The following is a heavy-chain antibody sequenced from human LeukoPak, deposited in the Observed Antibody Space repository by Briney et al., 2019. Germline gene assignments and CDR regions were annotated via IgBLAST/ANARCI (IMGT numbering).Heavy chain of an antibody. Sequence: ASVKVSCKASGYTFTSYYMHWVRQAPGQGLEWMGIINPSGGSTSYAQKFQGRVTMTRDTSTSTVYMELSSLRSEDTAVYYCARERRHSGSYYDKGPFDYWGQGTLVTVSS. CDR1: GYTFTSYY. CDR2: INPSGGST. CDR3: ARERRHSGSYYDKGPFDY. V-gene: IGHV1-46*01. J-gene: IGHJ4*02. D-gene: IGHD1-26*01.